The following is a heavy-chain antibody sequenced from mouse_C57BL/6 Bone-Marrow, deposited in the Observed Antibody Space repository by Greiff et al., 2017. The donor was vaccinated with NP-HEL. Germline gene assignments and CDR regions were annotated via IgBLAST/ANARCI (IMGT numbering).Heavy chain of an antibody. V-gene: IGHV5-12*01. CDR2: ISNGGGST. Sequence: EVMLVESGGGLVQPGGSLKLSCAASGFTFSDYYMYWVRQTPEKRLEWVAYISNGGGSTYYPDTVKGRFTIARDNAKNTLYLQMSRLKSEDTAMYYCARRAGTGFAYWGQVTLVTVSA. J-gene: IGHJ3*01. CDR1: GFTFSDYY. CDR3: ARRAGTGFAY. D-gene: IGHD4-1*01.